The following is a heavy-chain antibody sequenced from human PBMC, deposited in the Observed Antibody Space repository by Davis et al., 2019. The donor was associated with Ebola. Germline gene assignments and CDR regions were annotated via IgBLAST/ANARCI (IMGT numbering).Heavy chain of an antibody. J-gene: IGHJ4*02. V-gene: IGHV3-23*01. CDR2: ISGSGGST. D-gene: IGHD5-18*01. CDR1: GFTFSSFS. CDR3: ARGLYPDTAMGLDY. Sequence: GESLKTPCAASGFTFSSFSMHWVRQAPGKGLEWVASISGSGGSTYYGDAVKGRFTFSRDNSKNTLDLQMNSLRAEATAVYYCARGLYPDTAMGLDYWGQGTLVTVSS.